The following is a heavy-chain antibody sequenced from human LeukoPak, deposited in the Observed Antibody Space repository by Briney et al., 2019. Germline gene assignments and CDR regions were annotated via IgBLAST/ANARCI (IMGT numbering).Heavy chain of an antibody. CDR3: ARDTSGYCSTSRCYGSWYFDL. D-gene: IGHD2-2*01. V-gene: IGHV3-53*01. CDR1: GFTVSSNY. J-gene: IGHJ2*01. CDR2: LYSGGDT. Sequence: GGSLRLSCAASGFTVSSNYINWVRQAPGKGLERVSVLYSGGDTYYADSVKGRFTVSRDNSKNTLYLQMNSLGAEDTAVYYCARDTSGYCSTSRCYGSWYFDLWGRGTLVTVSS.